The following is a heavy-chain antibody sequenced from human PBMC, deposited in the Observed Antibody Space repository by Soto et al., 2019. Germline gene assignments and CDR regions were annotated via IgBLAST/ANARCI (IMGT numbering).Heavy chain of an antibody. CDR3: ARDRIIGTSYSDY. J-gene: IGHJ4*02. D-gene: IGHD1-7*01. Sequence: SETLSLTCAVSGGFISSGDSSWSWIRQPPGRGLEWIGRIYRSGTTFYNPSLKSRVAMSVDTSKNQFSLKLTSVTAADTAVYYCARDRIIGTSYSDYWGQGILVTVSS. CDR2: IYRSGTT. V-gene: IGHV4-30-2*01. CDR1: GGFISSGDSS.